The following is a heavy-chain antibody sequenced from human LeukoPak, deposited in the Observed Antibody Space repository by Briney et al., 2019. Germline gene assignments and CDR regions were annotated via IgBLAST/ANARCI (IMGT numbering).Heavy chain of an antibody. D-gene: IGHD2-2*01. Sequence: GGSLRLSCAASGFTFSSYSMNWVRQALGKGLEWVSSISSSSNYIYYADSVEGRFTISRDNAKNSLYLQMNSLRAEDTAVYYCARDGCSSTSCYVNYYYYGKDVWGQGTTVTVSS. CDR3: ARDGCSSTSCYVNYYYYGKDV. V-gene: IGHV3-21*06. CDR2: ISSSSNYI. CDR1: GFTFSSYS. J-gene: IGHJ6*02.